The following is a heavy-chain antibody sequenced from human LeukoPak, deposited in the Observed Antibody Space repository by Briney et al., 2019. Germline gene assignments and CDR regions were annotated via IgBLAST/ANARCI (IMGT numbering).Heavy chain of an antibody. V-gene: IGHV1-18*01. D-gene: IGHD6-13*01. Sequence: EASVKVSCKASGYTFYYYGISWVRQAPGQGLEWMGWVSAYNGNTNYAQKLQGRVTMTTDTSTSTAYMELRSLRSDDTAVYYCARVGAAAGIIYYYYMDVWGKWTTVTVSS. CDR2: VSAYNGNT. CDR1: GYTFYYYG. CDR3: ARVGAAAGIIYYYYMDV. J-gene: IGHJ6*03.